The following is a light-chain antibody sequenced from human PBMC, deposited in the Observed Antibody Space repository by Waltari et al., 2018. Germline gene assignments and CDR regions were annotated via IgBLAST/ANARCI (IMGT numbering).Light chain of an antibody. J-gene: IGKJ1*01. V-gene: IGKV3-20*01. CDR3: QKYGTLPAT. CDR1: QRVSRT. Sequence: ELVLTQSPGTRSLSPGERATLSCRASQRVSRTLAWYQQKPGQAPRLLIYDASTRATGSPDRFSGSGSGTDFSLTISRLEPEDFAVYYCQKYGTLPATFGQGTKVEIK. CDR2: DAS.